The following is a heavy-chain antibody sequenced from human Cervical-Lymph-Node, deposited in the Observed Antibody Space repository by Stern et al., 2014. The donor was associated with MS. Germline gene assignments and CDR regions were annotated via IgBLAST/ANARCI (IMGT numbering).Heavy chain of an antibody. CDR1: GFTFSRYA. J-gene: IGHJ6*02. Sequence: QVQLVESGGGVVRPGRSLRLSCATSGFTFSRYAVLWVRQAPGKGLEWGAAISYDGINKFYGDSVKGRFTISRDNSKNTLFLQMNNLRPEDSGVYHCARDRLDGDYVYYYGLDVWGQGTTVTVSS. D-gene: IGHD4-17*01. V-gene: IGHV3-30*04. CDR3: ARDRLDGDYVYYYGLDV. CDR2: ISYDGINK.